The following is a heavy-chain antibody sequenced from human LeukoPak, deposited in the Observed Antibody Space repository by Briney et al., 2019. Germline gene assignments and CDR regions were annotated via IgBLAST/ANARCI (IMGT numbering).Heavy chain of an antibody. Sequence: GASVTVSCKASGYTFTNYHINWVRQAPGQGLEWMGWMNPNNGDSGYAQKFQGRVTITRDTSISTSYMELRSRRSDDTAVYFCARTTSFTASGYDYWGQGALVTVSS. CDR2: MNPNNGDS. D-gene: IGHD6-25*01. V-gene: IGHV1-8*03. CDR1: GYTFTNYH. J-gene: IGHJ4*02. CDR3: ARTTSFTASGYDY.